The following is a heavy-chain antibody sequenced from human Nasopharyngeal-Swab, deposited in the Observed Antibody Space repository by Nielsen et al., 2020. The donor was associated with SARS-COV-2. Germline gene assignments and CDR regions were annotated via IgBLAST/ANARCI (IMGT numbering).Heavy chain of an antibody. CDR2: MNPKSGEV. D-gene: IGHD3/OR15-3a*01. CDR1: GYSFSSYG. J-gene: IGHJ5*01. CDR3: ARGAFGLDHSWFDP. Sequence: SVKVSCKASGYSFSSYGIGWVRQAPGQGLEWMGWMNPKSGEVGYEQKFQGRVTMTRNTATATAYMELSGLRHEDTAVYYCARGAFGLDHSWFDPWGQGTLVTVSS. V-gene: IGHV1-8*02.